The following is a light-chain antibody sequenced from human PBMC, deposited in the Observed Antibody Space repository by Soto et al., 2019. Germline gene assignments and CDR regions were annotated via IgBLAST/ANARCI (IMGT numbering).Light chain of an antibody. J-gene: IGKJ4*01. CDR1: QSLSSN. CDR2: ATS. CDR3: QQYNHWPRMLS. Sequence: EIVLTQSPATLYVSPGERATLSCRAIQSLSSNVAWYQQRPGQAPRLLIYATSSRASDVPARFSGGGSGTEFTLTIASLQSEDFAIYYCQQYNHWPRMLSFGGGTKVDIK. V-gene: IGKV3-15*01.